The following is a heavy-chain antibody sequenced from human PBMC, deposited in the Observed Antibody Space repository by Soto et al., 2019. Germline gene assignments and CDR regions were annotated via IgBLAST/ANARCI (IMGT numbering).Heavy chain of an antibody. V-gene: IGHV2-5*02. J-gene: IGHJ6*02. D-gene: IGHD2-21*02. CDR1: GFSLSTGGVG. CDR3: IQSRCGGDCLQSYASYYYYGMDV. Sequence: SGPTLVNPTQTLTLTCSFSGFSLSTGGVGVTWIRRPPGKALEWLALIYWDDDKRYSPSLRSRLTITKDTSKNQVVLTMTNMDPVDTATYYCIQSRCGGDCLQSYASYYYYGMDVWGQGTTVTVSS. CDR2: IYWDDDK.